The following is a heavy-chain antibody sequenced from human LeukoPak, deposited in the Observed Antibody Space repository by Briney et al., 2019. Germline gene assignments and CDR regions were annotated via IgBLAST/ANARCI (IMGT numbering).Heavy chain of an antibody. CDR1: GYSFTSYW. V-gene: IGHV5-51*01. CDR2: IYPGDSDT. CDR3: ARHGGTTVVTLDY. Sequence: GEPLKISCNGSGYSFTSYWIGWVRQMPGKGLEWMGIIYPGDSDTRYSPSFQGQVTISADKSISTAYLPWSSLKASDTAMYYCARHGGTTVVTLDYWGQGTLVTVSS. J-gene: IGHJ4*02. D-gene: IGHD4-23*01.